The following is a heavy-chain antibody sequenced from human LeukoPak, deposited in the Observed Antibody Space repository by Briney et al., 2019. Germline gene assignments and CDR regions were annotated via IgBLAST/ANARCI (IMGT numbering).Heavy chain of an antibody. V-gene: IGHV1-2*02. CDR2: INPDSGGT. D-gene: IGHD3-22*01. J-gene: IGHJ4*02. CDR3: ARDSTTYYYDSRGYGY. CDR1: GYTFTDYY. Sequence: ASVKVSCKASGYTFTDYYMHWVRQAPGQGLEWMGWINPDSGGTNSAQKFQGRVTMTSDTSISTAYMELSRLRSDDTAVYYCARDSTTYYYDSRGYGYWGQGTLVTVSS.